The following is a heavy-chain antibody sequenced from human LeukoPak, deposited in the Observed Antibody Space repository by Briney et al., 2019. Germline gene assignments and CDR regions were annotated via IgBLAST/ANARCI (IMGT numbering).Heavy chain of an antibody. CDR3: ATPARFLEWLNLDY. Sequence: ASVKVSCKVSGYTLTELSMHWVRQAPGKGLEWMGGFDPEDGETIYAQKFQGRVTMTEDTSTDTAYMELSSLRSEDTAVYYCATPARFLEWLNLDYWGQGTLVTVSS. CDR2: FDPEDGET. CDR1: GYTLTELS. D-gene: IGHD3-3*01. V-gene: IGHV1-24*01. J-gene: IGHJ4*02.